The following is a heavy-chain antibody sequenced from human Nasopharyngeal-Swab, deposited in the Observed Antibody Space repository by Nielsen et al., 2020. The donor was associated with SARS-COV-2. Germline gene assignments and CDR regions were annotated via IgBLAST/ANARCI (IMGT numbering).Heavy chain of an antibody. CDR3: ARGLRGVTTYYYYYYMDV. Sequence: SETLSLTCTVSGGSISSGSYYWSWIRQPAGKGLEWIGRIYTSGSTNYNPSHKSRVTISVDTSKNQFSLKLSSVTAADTAVYYCARGLRGVTTYYYYYYMDVWGKGTTVTVSS. CDR1: GGSISSGSYY. J-gene: IGHJ6*03. D-gene: IGHD4-17*01. CDR2: IYTSGST. V-gene: IGHV4-61*02.